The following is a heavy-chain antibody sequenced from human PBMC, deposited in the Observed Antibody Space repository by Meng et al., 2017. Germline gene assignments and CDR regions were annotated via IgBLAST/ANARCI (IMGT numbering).Heavy chain of an antibody. V-gene: IGHV4-34*01. D-gene: IGHD5-18*01. Sequence: QVPLQQGGAGLLKPSETLSLTCAVYGGSFSGYYWSWIRQPPGKGLEWIGEINHSGSTNYNPSLKSRVTISVDTSKNQFSLKLSSVTAADTAVYYCARGGGYSYGFGSIDYWGQGTLVTVSS. CDR3: ARGGGYSYGFGSIDY. CDR1: GGSFSGYY. CDR2: INHSGST. J-gene: IGHJ4*02.